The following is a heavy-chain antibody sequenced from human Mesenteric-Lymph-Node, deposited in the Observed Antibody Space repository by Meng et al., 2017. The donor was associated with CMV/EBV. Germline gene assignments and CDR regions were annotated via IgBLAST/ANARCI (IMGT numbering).Heavy chain of an antibody. J-gene: IGHJ4*02. CDR1: GGSISSSNW. Sequence: AVSGGSISSSNWWSWVRQSPGKGPEWIGEIYHSGSTNYNPSLKSRVTMSVDKSKNRFFLRLNSVTAADTAVYYCARVSSRDGYNYDYWGQGTLVTVSS. V-gene: IGHV4-4*02. D-gene: IGHD5-24*01. CDR3: ARVSSRDGYNYDY. CDR2: IYHSGST.